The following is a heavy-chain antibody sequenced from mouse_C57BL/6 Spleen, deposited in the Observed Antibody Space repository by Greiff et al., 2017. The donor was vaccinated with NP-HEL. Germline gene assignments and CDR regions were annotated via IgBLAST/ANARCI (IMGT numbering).Heavy chain of an antibody. J-gene: IGHJ2*01. D-gene: IGHD4-1*01. CDR3: ARGGLGRDYFDY. CDR1: GYTFTSYW. CDR2: IDPSDSYT. V-gene: IGHV1-69*01. Sequence: QVQLQQPGAELVMPGASVKLSCKASGYTFTSYWMHWVKQRPGQGLEWIGEIDPSDSYTNYNQKFKGKSTLTVDKSSSTAYMQLSGLTSEDSAVYYCARGGLGRDYFDYWGQGTTLTVSS.